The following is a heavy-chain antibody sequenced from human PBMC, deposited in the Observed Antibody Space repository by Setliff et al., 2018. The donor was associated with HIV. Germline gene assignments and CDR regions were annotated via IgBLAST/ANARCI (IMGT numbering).Heavy chain of an antibody. CDR1: GFIFSDSW. V-gene: IGHV3-7*03. D-gene: IGHD1-26*01. CDR2: IKKDGREK. J-gene: IGHJ5*02. CDR3: ASMWKVGA. Sequence: LKISCGASGFIFSDSWMDWVRQAPGKGLEWVATIKKDGREKYYVDSVKGRFTISRDNARTSLYLEMTNLKVEDTAVYFCASMWKVGAWGRGTLVTVSS.